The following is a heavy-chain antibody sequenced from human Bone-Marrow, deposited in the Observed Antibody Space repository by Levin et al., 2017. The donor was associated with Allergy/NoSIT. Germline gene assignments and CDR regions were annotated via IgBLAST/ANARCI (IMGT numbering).Heavy chain of an antibody. CDR2: INYRGVT. V-gene: IGHV4-61*01. J-gene: IGHJ6*02. CDR3: ARNRIIVAGGNDYYYGMDV. CDR1: GGSVSSGTYY. Sequence: SETLSPTCSVSGGSVSSGTYYWSWIRRPPGKGLEWIGYINYRGVTKYNPSLKSRVTISVDTSKNEFSLKVTSVTAADTAVYYCARNRIIVAGGNDYYYGMDVWGQGTTVTVSS. D-gene: IGHD5-12*01.